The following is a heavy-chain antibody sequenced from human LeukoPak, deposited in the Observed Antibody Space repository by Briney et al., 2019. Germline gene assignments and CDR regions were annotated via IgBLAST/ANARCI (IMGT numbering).Heavy chain of an antibody. J-gene: IGHJ4*02. V-gene: IGHV3-21*01. CDR3: ARDGAQGYSYGYVYNY. CDR2: ISSSSSYI. D-gene: IGHD5-18*01. CDR1: GFTFSSYG. Sequence: GGSLRLSCAASGFTFSSYGMSWVRQAPGKGLEWVSSISSSSSYIYYADSVKGRFTISRDNAKNSLYLQMNSLRAEDTAVYYCARDGAQGYSYGYVYNYWGQGTLVTVSS.